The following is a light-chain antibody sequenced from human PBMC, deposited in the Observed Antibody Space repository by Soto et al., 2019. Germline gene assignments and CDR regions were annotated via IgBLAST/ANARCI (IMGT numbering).Light chain of an antibody. CDR3: LLFSGGAQV. CDR1: TGAVTSSYF. CDR2: GAT. Sequence: QAVVTQEPSLTVSPGGTVTLTCASSTGAVTSSYFPNWFQQKPGQAPRALIYGATNKYSWTPARFSGSLLGGKAALTVSGVQPEDEADYYCLLFSGGAQVFGGGTKLTVL. V-gene: IGLV7-43*01. J-gene: IGLJ2*01.